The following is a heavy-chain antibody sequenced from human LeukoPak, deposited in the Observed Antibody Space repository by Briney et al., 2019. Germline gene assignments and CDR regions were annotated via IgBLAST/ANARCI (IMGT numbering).Heavy chain of an antibody. V-gene: IGHV1-46*01. CDR3: ARGGMIFGVVPNDAFDI. Sequence: VASVTVSFKASGYTFTSYYMHWVRQAPGQGLEWMGIINPSGGSTSYAQKFQGRVTMTRDTSTSTVYMELSSLRSEDTAVYYCARGGMIFGVVPNDAFDIWGQGTMVTVSS. J-gene: IGHJ3*02. CDR1: GYTFTSYY. D-gene: IGHD3-3*01. CDR2: INPSGGST.